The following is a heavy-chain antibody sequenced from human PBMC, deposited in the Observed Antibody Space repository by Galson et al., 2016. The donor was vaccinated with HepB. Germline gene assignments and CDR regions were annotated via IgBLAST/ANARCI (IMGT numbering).Heavy chain of an antibody. Sequence: SETLSLTCTVSGGSISTYYWHWIRQPPGKGLEWIGEINDLRSTNYNAALKSRVTISVDTSKNQVSLKMSSMTAADTAVYYCARGHFYDDRDYGMDVWGQGTTVTVSS. CDR3: ARGHFYDDRDYGMDV. CDR1: GGSISTYY. CDR2: INDLRST. D-gene: IGHD3-22*01. J-gene: IGHJ6*02. V-gene: IGHV4-34*01.